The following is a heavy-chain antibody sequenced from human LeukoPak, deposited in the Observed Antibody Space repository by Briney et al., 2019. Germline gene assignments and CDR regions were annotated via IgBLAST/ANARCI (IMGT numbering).Heavy chain of an antibody. CDR2: ISGSGGST. Sequence: GGSLRLSCAASGFTFSSYAMSWVRQAPGKGLEWVSAISGSGGSTYYADSVKGRFTISRDNSKNTLYLQMNSLRAEDTAVYYWAKNLYGDYYFDYWGQGTLVTVSS. J-gene: IGHJ4*02. CDR1: GFTFSSYA. CDR3: AKNLYGDYYFDY. V-gene: IGHV3-23*01. D-gene: IGHD4-17*01.